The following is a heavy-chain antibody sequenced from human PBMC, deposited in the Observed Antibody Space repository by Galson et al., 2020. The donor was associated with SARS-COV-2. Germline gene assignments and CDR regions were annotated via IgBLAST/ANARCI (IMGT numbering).Heavy chain of an antibody. CDR2: ISWNSGSI. J-gene: IGHJ4*02. CDR3: AKDTLYYDSSGYHY. V-gene: IGHV3-9*01. D-gene: IGHD3-22*01. CDR1: GFTFDDYA. Sequence: GGSLRLSCAASGFTFDDYAMHWVRQAPGKGLEWVSGISWNSGSIGYADSVKGRFTISRDNAKNSLYLQMNSLRAEDTALYYCAKDTLYYDSSGYHYWGQGTLVTVSS.